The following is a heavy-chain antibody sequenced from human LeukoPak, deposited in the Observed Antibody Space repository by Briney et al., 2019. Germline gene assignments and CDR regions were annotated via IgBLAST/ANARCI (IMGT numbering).Heavy chain of an antibody. J-gene: IGHJ6*03. D-gene: IGHD3-3*01. CDR3: ARDKGTIFGVDPYYYYMDV. V-gene: IGHV1-2*02. CDR1: GYTFTGYY. Sequence: ASVKVSCKASGYTFTGYYKHWVRQAPGQGLEWMGWINPNSGGTNYAQKFQGRVTMTRDTSISTAYMELSRLRSDDTAVYYCARDKGTIFGVDPYYYYMDVWGKGTTVTVSS. CDR2: INPNSGGT.